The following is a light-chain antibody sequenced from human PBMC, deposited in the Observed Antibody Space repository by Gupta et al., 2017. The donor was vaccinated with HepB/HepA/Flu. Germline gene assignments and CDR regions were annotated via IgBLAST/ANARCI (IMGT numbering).Light chain of an antibody. CDR3: NSYTTRSTVV. CDR2: GVN. J-gene: IGLJ2*01. V-gene: IGLV2-14*03. CDR1: SSDVGAYDH. Sequence: QSALTQPASVSGSPGQSTTISCSGTSSDVGAYDHVSWYQHHPGKAPKLMIYGVNNRPSGVSGRFSGPKSGNTASLSISGLQAEDEADYFCNSYTTRSTVVFGGGTKLTVL.